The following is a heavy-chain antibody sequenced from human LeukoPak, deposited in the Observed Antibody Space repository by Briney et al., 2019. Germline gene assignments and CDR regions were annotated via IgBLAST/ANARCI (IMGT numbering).Heavy chain of an antibody. V-gene: IGHV3-33*01. Sequence: GGSLRLSCTASGFAFRIYGMRWVRQEPGKGLEWVAFIWPGGTRSFYADSVKGRFTISRDDSNSTVYLHMSSLKAEDTALYYCVRDRNNNYFDYWGQGTLLTVSS. CDR1: GFAFRIYG. D-gene: IGHD1-14*01. CDR3: VRDRNNNYFDY. J-gene: IGHJ4*02. CDR2: IWPGGTRS.